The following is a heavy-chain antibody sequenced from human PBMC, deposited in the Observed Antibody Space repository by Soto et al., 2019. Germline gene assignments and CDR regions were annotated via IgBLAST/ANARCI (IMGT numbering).Heavy chain of an antibody. CDR2: ISSSSNTI. Sequence: PGGSLRLSCTASGFSFITYSMNWVRQAPGEGLEWISYISSSSNTIYYADSVKGRFTISRDNAKNSLYLQMNSLRAEDTAVYYCALRSGPLGGQGTLVTVSS. J-gene: IGHJ4*02. V-gene: IGHV3-48*01. CDR1: GFSFITYS. D-gene: IGHD2-8*02. CDR3: ALRSGPL.